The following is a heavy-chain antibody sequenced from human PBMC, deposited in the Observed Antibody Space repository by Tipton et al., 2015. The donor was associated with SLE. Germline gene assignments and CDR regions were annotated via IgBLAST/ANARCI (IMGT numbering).Heavy chain of an antibody. V-gene: IGHV4-4*09. CDR1: GGSVTTYC. CDR3: AREGVHFWSGSSYYYYYYMDV. J-gene: IGHJ6*03. Sequence: TLSLTCSVSGGSVTTYCWTWIRQPPGKGLDWTGYICNDGSTAYNPSLKSRVTISVDTSKNQFSLKLSSVTAADTAVYYCAREGVHFWSGSSYYYYYYMDVWGKGTTVTVSS. D-gene: IGHD3-3*02. CDR2: ICNDGST.